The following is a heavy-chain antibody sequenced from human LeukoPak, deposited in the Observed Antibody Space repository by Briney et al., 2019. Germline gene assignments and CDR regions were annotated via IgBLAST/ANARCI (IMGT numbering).Heavy chain of an antibody. CDR3: AREDYTHTLDY. D-gene: IGHD4-11*01. Sequence: SETLSLTCTVSGGSISSYYWSWIRQPPGKGLEWIGHIYYSGSTNYNPSLKSRVTISVDTSKNQFSLKLSSVTAADTAVYYCAREDYTHTLDYWGQGTLVTVSS. J-gene: IGHJ4*02. CDR1: GGSISSYY. CDR2: IYYSGST. V-gene: IGHV4-59*01.